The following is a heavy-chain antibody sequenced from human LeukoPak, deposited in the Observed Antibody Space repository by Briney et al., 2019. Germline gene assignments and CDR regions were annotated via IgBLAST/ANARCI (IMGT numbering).Heavy chain of an antibody. CDR2: INPNSGNT. CDR3: ARAYSSSWYLYYYYGMDV. D-gene: IGHD6-13*01. V-gene: IGHV1-8*02. Sequence: ASVKVSCKASGYTFTGYYMHWVRQAPGQGLEWMGWINPNSGNTGYAQKFQGRVTMTRNTSISTAYMELSSLRSEDTAVYYCARAYSSSWYLYYYYGMDVWGQGTTVTVSS. CDR1: GYTFTGYY. J-gene: IGHJ6*02.